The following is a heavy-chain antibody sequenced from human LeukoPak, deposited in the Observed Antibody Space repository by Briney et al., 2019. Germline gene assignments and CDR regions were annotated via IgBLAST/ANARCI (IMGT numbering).Heavy chain of an antibody. CDR2: IYPGDSDT. D-gene: IGHD3-10*01. Sequence: GESLKISCKTSGYIFPNYWIGWVRQMPGKGLEWMGIIYPGDSDTRYSPSFQGQVTISADKSISTAYLQWSSLKASDTAMYYCARLPAFYYYGSGSYSSGWFDPWGQGTLVTVSS. CDR3: ARLPAFYYYGSGSYSSGWFDP. J-gene: IGHJ5*02. CDR1: GYIFPNYW. V-gene: IGHV5-51*01.